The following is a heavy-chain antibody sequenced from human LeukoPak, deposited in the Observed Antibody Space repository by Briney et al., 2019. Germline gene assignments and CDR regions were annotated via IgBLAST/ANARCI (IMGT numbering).Heavy chain of an antibody. CDR3: ARVQASSSWYPS. J-gene: IGHJ5*02. CDR1: GGSFSGYY. Sequence: SETLSLTCAVYGGSFSGYYWSWIRQPPGKGLEWIGEINHSGSTNYNPSLKSRVTISVDTSKNQFSPKLSSVTAADTAVYYCARVQASSSWYPSWGQGTLVTASS. V-gene: IGHV4-34*01. D-gene: IGHD6-13*01. CDR2: INHSGST.